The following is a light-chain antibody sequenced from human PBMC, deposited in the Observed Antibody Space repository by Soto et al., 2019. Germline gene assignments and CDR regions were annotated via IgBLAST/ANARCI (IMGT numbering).Light chain of an antibody. J-gene: IGKJ4*01. Sequence: EIVMTQSPATLSVSPGERATLSCRASQSVSSNLAWYQQKPGQAPRLLIYAASLRAPGIPARISGSGSGTEFILSISSLQSEDFAVYYCQQYNNWPLTFGGGTKVEIK. CDR2: AAS. CDR1: QSVSSN. V-gene: IGKV3-15*01. CDR3: QQYNNWPLT.